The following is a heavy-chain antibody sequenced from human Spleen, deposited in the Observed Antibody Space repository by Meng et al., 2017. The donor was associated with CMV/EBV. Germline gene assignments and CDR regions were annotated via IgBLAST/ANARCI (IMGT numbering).Heavy chain of an antibody. CDR2: IYWKEDK. V-gene: IGHV2-5*01. CDR3: AHLYYYDSSGPSGWFDP. D-gene: IGHD3-22*01. CDR1: SLRTRGVG. J-gene: IGHJ5*02. Sequence: SLRTRGVGVGWIRKATGKDLERVALIYWKEDKSYSPTLKSRITITKDTSKNQVVLTMTNMDPVDTATYYCAHLYYYDSSGPSGWFDPWGQGTLVTVSS.